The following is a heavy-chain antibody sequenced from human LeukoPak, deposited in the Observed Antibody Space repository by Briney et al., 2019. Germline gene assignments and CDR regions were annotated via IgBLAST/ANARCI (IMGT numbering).Heavy chain of an antibody. CDR3: ARYGNGEWLAHYAFDV. V-gene: IGHV3-7*01. D-gene: IGHD6-19*01. J-gene: IGHJ3*01. Sequence: GGSLTLSCALSGFTSSTAWLTWVRQAPGKGPEWVADMRQDGSDKYYLDSVRGRFFISGDIVKNSVSLHMNRLSVEDTAMYYCARYGNGEWLAHYAFDVWGQGTMVTVSS. CDR2: MRQDGSDK. CDR1: GFTSSTAW.